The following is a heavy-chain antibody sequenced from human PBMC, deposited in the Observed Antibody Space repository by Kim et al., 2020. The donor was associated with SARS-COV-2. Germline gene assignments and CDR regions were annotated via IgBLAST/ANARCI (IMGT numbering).Heavy chain of an antibody. Sequence: GGSLRLSCAASGFTFSTSEMNWVRQAPGKGLEWVSYINSPARTIFYADSVKGRFTISRDNAKNSLYLQMNSLRADYTAVYYCARERSDRAFDIWGQGTMVTVSS. J-gene: IGHJ3*02. CDR1: GFTFSTSE. D-gene: IGHD3-22*01. CDR2: INSPARTI. CDR3: ARERSDRAFDI. V-gene: IGHV3-48*03.